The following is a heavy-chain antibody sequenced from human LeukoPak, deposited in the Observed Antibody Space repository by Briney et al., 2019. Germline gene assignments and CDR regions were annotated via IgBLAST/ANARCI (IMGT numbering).Heavy chain of an antibody. CDR2: ISSSSSTI. J-gene: IGHJ6*03. CDR1: GFTFSSFG. V-gene: IGHV3-48*01. CDR3: ARPFLAGGYYMDV. D-gene: IGHD2/OR15-2a*01. Sequence: GGSLRLSCAASGFTFSSFGMTWVRQAPGKGLEWVSYISSSSSTIYYADSVKGRFTISRDNSKNTLFLQMNSLRADDTAVYYCARPFLAGGYYMDVWGKGTTVSVSS.